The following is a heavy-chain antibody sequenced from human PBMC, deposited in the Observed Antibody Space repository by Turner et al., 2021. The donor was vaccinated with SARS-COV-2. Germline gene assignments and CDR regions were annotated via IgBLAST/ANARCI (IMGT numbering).Heavy chain of an antibody. CDR2: IGTAGDT. CDR3: ARATDYYDSSGYYHTGAFDI. D-gene: IGHD3-22*01. CDR1: VFTFSSYD. J-gene: IGHJ3*02. Sequence: EVQLVESGGGLVQPGGSLRPPCAASVFTFSSYDMHWVRRATGKCLEWVSAIGTAGDTEYPGSGKGRFTIYRENAKNSLYLQMNSLRAGDTAVYYCARATDYYDSSGYYHTGAFDIWGQGTMVTVSS. V-gene: IGHV3-13*04.